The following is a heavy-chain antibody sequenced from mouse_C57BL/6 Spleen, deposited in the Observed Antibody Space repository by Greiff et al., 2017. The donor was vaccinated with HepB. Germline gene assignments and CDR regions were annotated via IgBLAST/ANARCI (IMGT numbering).Heavy chain of an antibody. CDR2: ISSGSSTI. Sequence: EVKLVESGGGLVKPGGSLKLSCAASGFTFSDYGMHWVRQAPEKGLEWVAYISSGSSTIYYADTVKGRFTISRDNAKNTLFLQMTSLRSEDTAMYYCARPRLRRDLAMDYWGQGTSVTVSS. CDR3: ARPRLRRDLAMDY. V-gene: IGHV5-17*01. D-gene: IGHD2-2*01. CDR1: GFTFSDYG. J-gene: IGHJ4*01.